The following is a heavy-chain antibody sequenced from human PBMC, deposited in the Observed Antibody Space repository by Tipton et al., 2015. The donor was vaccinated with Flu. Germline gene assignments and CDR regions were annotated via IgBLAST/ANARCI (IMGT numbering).Heavy chain of an antibody. CDR1: GFTFSSFA. Sequence: SLRLSCAASGFTFSSFAMHWVRQAPGKGLEWVALISDDGTNKYYVDSVNGQFTISRDNSKNALYLQMNSLRAEDTAVYYCAKDFSIGVGETTGGFDYWGQGTLVSVSS. CDR3: AKDFSIGVGETTGGFDY. V-gene: IGHV3-30*18. CDR2: ISDDGTNK. J-gene: IGHJ4*02. D-gene: IGHD1-26*01.